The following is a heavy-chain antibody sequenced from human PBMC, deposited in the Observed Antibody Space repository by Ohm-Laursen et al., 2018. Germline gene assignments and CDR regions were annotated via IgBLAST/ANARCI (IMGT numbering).Heavy chain of an antibody. CDR3: ARGGPMVRGVISN. Sequence: SLRLSCSASGFTFSSYEMNWVRQAPGEGLEWVSYISSSGSTIYYADSVKGRFTISRDNAKNSLYLQMNSLRAEDTAVYYCARGGPMVRGVISNWGQGTLVTVSS. CDR1: GFTFSSYE. D-gene: IGHD3-10*01. CDR2: ISSSGSTI. V-gene: IGHV3-48*03. J-gene: IGHJ4*02.